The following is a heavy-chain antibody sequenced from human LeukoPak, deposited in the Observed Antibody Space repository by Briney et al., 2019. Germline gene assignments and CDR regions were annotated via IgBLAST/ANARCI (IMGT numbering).Heavy chain of an antibody. V-gene: IGHV1-24*01. Sequence: ASVKVSCKVSGYTLTELSMHWVRQAPGKGLEWMGGFDPEDGETIYAQEFQGRVTMTEDTSTDTAYMELSSLRSEDTAVYYCATRPTYWGIAVAAAGEGVYFDYWGQGTLVTVSS. CDR1: GYTLTELS. J-gene: IGHJ4*02. D-gene: IGHD6-19*01. CDR2: FDPEDGET. CDR3: ATRPTYWGIAVAAAGEGVYFDY.